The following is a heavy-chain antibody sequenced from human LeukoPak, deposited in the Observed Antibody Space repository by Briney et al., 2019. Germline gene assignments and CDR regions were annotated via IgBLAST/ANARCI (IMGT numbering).Heavy chain of an antibody. CDR2: INAGNGNT. CDR1: GYTFGKYA. V-gene: IGHV1-3*01. J-gene: IGHJ4*02. CDR3: ARDKDGSSSGWYAPPSRSFDY. D-gene: IGHD6-19*01. Sequence: AASVKVSCKTSGYTFGKYAIHWVRQAPGQRLEWMGWINAGNGNTKYSQKFQGRVTITRDTSASTAYMELSSLRSEDTAVYYCARDKDGSSSGWYAPPSRSFDYWGQGTLVTVSS.